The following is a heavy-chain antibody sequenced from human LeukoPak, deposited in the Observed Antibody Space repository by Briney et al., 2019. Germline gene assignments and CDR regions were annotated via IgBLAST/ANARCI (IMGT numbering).Heavy chain of an antibody. D-gene: IGHD3-22*01. CDR1: GGTFSSYT. Sequence: GASVKVSCKASGGTFSSYTISWVRQAPGQGLEWMGRIIPILDIANYAQKFQGKVTITADKSTSTAYMELSSLRSEDTAVYYCARSSYYYDSSGLDYWGQGTLSPSPQ. CDR2: IIPILDIA. V-gene: IGHV1-69*02. CDR3: ARSSYYYDSSGLDY. J-gene: IGHJ4*02.